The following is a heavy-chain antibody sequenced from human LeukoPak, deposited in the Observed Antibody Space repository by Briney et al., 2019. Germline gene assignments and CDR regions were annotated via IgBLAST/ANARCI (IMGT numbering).Heavy chain of an antibody. CDR3: ARYYWNYGDY. V-gene: IGHV4-34*01. Sequence: SETLSLTCAVYGGSFSGYYWSWIRQPPGKGLEWIGEINHSGSTNYNPSLKSRVTISVDTSKNQFSLKLSSVTAADTAVYYCARYYWNYGDYWGQGTLVTVSS. CDR1: GGSFSGYY. D-gene: IGHD1-7*01. CDR2: INHSGST. J-gene: IGHJ4*02.